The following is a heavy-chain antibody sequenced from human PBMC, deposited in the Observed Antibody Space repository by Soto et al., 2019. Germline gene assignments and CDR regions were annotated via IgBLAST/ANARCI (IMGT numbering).Heavy chain of an antibody. CDR3: ETDAGYGGSLFDF. D-gene: IGHD2-15*01. CDR1: GFTFRNFG. J-gene: IGHJ4*02. CDR2: VSGGGENT. V-gene: IGHV3-23*01. Sequence: GRSLRLSCAASGFTFRNFGMAWVRQAPGKGLEWVSTVSGGGENTHYSDSVNGRFAISRDNSQNTVYLHMSSLRVDDTATSYCETDAGYGGSLFDFWGQGTQVTVSS.